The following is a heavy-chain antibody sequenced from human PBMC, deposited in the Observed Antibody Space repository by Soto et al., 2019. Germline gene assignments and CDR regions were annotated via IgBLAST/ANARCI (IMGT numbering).Heavy chain of an antibody. D-gene: IGHD5-12*01. V-gene: IGHV3-30*04. CDR1: GFTFSSYS. J-gene: IGHJ4*02. Sequence: QVQLVESGGGVAQPGRSLRLSCAASGFTFSSYSMHWVRQAPGKGLEWVAVIAFDGSYKYYADSVKGRFTISRDNSKNTLYMNSNRLKAEDMDLYDSAGGAHIIVASTAFEYWGQGTLVTVSS. CDR3: AGGAHIIVASTAFEY. CDR2: IAFDGSYK.